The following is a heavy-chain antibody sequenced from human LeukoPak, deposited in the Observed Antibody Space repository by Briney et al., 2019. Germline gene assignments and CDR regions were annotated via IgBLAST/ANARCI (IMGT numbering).Heavy chain of an antibody. CDR1: GFTFSSYA. CDR3: AREMGEYGMDV. V-gene: IGHV3-53*01. D-gene: IGHD3-16*01. Sequence: GGSLRLSCAASGFTFSSYAMSWVRQAPGKGLEWVSVIYSGGSTYYADSVKGRFTISRDNSKNTLYLQMNSLRAEDTAVYYCAREMGEYGMDVWGQGTTVTVSS. J-gene: IGHJ6*02. CDR2: IYSGGST.